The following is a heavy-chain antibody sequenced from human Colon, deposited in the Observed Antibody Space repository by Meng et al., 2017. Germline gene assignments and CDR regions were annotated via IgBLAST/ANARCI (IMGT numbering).Heavy chain of an antibody. V-gene: IGHV4-61*02. J-gene: IGHJ6*02. CDR2: IYTSGST. CDR1: GGSISSGSYY. D-gene: IGHD4-17*01. Sequence: LRLSCTVSGGSISSGSYYWSWIRQPAGKGLEWIGRIYTSGSTNYNPSLKSRVTISVDTSKNQFSLKLSSVTAADTAVYYCARGSLSTVTLYYYYGMVVWGQGTTVTVSS. CDR3: ARGSLSTVTLYYYYGMVV.